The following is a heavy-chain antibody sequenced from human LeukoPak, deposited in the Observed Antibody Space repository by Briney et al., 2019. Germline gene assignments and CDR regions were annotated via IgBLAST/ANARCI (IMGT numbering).Heavy chain of an antibody. CDR3: ARRPPLYSSSSPLAFDI. V-gene: IGHV4-39*07. CDR1: GGSISSSSYY. D-gene: IGHD6-6*01. CDR2: IYHSGST. Sequence: PSETLSLTCTVSGGSISSSSYYWGWIRQPPGKGLEWIGSIYHSGSTYYNPSLKSRVTISVDTSKNQFSLKLSSVTAADTAVYYCARRPPLYSSSSPLAFDIWGQGTMVTVSS. J-gene: IGHJ3*02.